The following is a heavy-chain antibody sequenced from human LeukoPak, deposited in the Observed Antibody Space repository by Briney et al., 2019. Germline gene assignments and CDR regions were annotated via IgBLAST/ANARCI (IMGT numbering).Heavy chain of an antibody. CDR1: GFIFSNDA. Sequence: GGSLRLSCAASGFIFSNDAMHWVRQAPGKGLEWVAFIWFDGSNKHYADSVKGRFTISRDNSEDTLYLQMNSLRAEDTAVYYCANGAVAGTRGWYYGMDVWGQGTTVTVSS. J-gene: IGHJ6*02. D-gene: IGHD6-19*01. CDR2: IWFDGSNK. V-gene: IGHV3-30*02. CDR3: ANGAVAGTRGWYYGMDV.